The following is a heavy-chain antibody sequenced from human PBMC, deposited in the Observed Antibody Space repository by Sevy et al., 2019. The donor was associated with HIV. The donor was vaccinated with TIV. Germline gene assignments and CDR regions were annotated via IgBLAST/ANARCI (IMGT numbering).Heavy chain of an antibody. CDR2: IDPSGST. CDR1: GYTFITYY. CDR3: ARDRDLSGSYLEYYYYAMDV. J-gene: IGHJ6*02. Sequence: ASVKVSCKASGYTFITYYVHWVRQAPGQGLEWMGLIDPSGSTRYAQKFQGRGSMTGDTSTTTGYMELSSLRSEDTAVYYCARDRDLSGSYLEYYYYAMDVWGQGTTVTVSS. V-gene: IGHV1-46*01. D-gene: IGHD1-26*01.